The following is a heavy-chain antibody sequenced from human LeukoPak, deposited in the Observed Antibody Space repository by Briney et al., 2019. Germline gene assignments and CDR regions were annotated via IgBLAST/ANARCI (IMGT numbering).Heavy chain of an antibody. CDR3: ARSTAGRCDY. V-gene: IGHV6-1*01. CDR2: TYYRSKWYS. Sequence: SQTLSLTCAISGDSVSSNSAGWTWIRQSPSRGLEWLGRTYYRSKWYSDYAVSVRSRITINPDTSKNHFSLQLNSVTPEDTAAYYCARSTAGRCDYWGQGALVTVSP. CDR1: GDSVSSNSAG. D-gene: IGHD2-2*01. J-gene: IGHJ4*02.